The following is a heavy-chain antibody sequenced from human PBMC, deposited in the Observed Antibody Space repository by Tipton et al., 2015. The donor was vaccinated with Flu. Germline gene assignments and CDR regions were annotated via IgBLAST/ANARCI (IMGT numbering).Heavy chain of an antibody. V-gene: IGHV4-4*07. CDR1: GVFFSSYY. CDR3: ARGDYGDYDHEADAFDI. CDR2: IYTNTNT. Sequence: LRLSCTVSGVFFSSYYYNWVRQPAGEGLEWIGRIYTNTNTNYNASLKSRVTISIDRSKNQFSLRLTSVTAADAAMYYCARGDYGDYDHEADAFDIWGQGTLVSVSA. J-gene: IGHJ3*02. D-gene: IGHD4-17*01.